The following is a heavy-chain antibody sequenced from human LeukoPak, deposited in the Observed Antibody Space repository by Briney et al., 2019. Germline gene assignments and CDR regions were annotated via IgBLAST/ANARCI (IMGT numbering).Heavy chain of an antibody. CDR1: GFTFSTYA. D-gene: IGHD2-2*01. CDR2: ISGSGGST. CDR3: ARGYPPYYYYGMDV. Sequence: GGSLRLSCAASGFTFSTYAMSWVRQAPGKGLEWVSAISGSGGSTYYADSVKGRFTISRDNSKNTMYSEMNSLRAEDTAVYYCARGYPPYYYYGMDVWGQGTTVTVSS. V-gene: IGHV3-23*01. J-gene: IGHJ6*02.